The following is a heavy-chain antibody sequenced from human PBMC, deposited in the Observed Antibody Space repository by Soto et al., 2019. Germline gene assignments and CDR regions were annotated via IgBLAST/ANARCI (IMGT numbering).Heavy chain of an antibody. Sequence: SETLSLTCTVSGGSISSGGYYWSWIRQHPGKGLEWIGYIYYSGSTYYNPSLKSRVTISVDTSKNQFSLKLSSVTAADTAVYYCVRESSTSHDLGKYFQHWGQGTLVTVSS. CDR2: IYYSGST. V-gene: IGHV4-31*03. D-gene: IGHD2-2*01. J-gene: IGHJ1*01. CDR3: VRESSTSHDLGKYFQH. CDR1: GGSISSGGYY.